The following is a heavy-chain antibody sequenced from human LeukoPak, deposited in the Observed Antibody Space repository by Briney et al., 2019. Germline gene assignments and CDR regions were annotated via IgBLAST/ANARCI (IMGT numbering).Heavy chain of an antibody. Sequence: PGGSLRLSCAASGFTFSSYWMSWVRQAPGKGLEWVANIKQDGSEKYYVDSVKGRFTISRDNAKNSLYLQMNSLRAEDTAVYYCARVRFVALGFLEYFDYWGQGTLVTVSS. D-gene: IGHD3-16*01. V-gene: IGHV3-7*01. CDR2: IKQDGSEK. J-gene: IGHJ4*02. CDR3: ARVRFVALGFLEYFDY. CDR1: GFTFSSYW.